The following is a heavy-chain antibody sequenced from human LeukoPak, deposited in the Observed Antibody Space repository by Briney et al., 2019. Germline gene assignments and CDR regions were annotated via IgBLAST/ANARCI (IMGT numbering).Heavy chain of an antibody. CDR2: ISAYNGNT. CDR3: ARASKLPYYDSSGRIGAFDI. Sequence: ASVKVSCKASGYTFTSYGISWVRQAPGQGLEWMGWISAYNGNTNYAQKLQGRVTMTTDTSTSTAYMELRSLRSDDTAVYYCARASKLPYYDSSGRIGAFDIWGQGTMVTVSS. J-gene: IGHJ3*02. CDR1: GYTFTSYG. D-gene: IGHD3-22*01. V-gene: IGHV1-18*01.